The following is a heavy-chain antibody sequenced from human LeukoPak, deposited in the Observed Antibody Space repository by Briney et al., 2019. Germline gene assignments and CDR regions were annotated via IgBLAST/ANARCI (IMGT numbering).Heavy chain of an antibody. J-gene: IGHJ4*02. CDR3: AREKPSSSWYSDFDY. Sequence: SETLSLTCTVSGGPISSYYWSWIRQPPGKRREWIGYIYYSGSTNYNPSLKSRVTISVDTSKNQFSLKLSSVTAADTAVYYCAREKPSSSWYSDFDYWGQGTLVTVSS. CDR1: GGPISSYY. D-gene: IGHD6-13*01. CDR2: IYYSGST. V-gene: IGHV4-59*01.